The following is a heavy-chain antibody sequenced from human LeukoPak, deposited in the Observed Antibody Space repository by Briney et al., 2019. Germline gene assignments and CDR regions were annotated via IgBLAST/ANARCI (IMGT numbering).Heavy chain of an antibody. V-gene: IGHV3-30-3*01. CDR2: ISYDGGNK. CDR1: GFTFSSYA. Sequence: GGSLRLSCAASGFTFSSYAMSWVRQAPGKGLEWVAVISYDGGNKYYADSVKGRFTISRDNSKNTLYLQMNSLRAEDTAVYYCARAYCSGGSCYFDYWGQGTLVTVSS. CDR3: ARAYCSGGSCYFDY. D-gene: IGHD2-15*01. J-gene: IGHJ4*02.